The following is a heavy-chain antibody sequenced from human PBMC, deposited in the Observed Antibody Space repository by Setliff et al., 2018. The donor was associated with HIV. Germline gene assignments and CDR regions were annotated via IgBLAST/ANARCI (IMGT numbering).Heavy chain of an antibody. Sequence: SETLSLTCNVSGASTGSSVFSWNWVRQPAGKGLEWIGRMSASGGTTYTPSLKGRVSMSRDTSKNQFSLDLSSVTAADTAKYYCARARTIGVSALFFDPWGQGTPVTVSS. D-gene: IGHD3-3*01. V-gene: IGHV4-4*07. CDR3: ARARTIGVSALFFDP. J-gene: IGHJ5*02. CDR2: MSASGGT. CDR1: GASTGSSVFS.